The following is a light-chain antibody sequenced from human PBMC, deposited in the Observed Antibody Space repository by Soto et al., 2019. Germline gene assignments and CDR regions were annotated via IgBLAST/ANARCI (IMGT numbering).Light chain of an antibody. CDR2: DVS. V-gene: IGKV1-5*01. J-gene: IGKJ1*01. CDR1: QSVGNW. Sequence: DPFTIAGRASQSVGNWLAWYQHKPGKAPKLLIYDVSSLESGLPSRFSGSGSGTEFILTISSLHTDDVATYCCQQYDSYSWPFGEGTKVDIK. CDR3: QQYDSYSWP.